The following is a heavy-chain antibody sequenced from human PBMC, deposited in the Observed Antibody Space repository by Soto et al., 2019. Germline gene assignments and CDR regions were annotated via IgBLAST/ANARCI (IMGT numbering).Heavy chain of an antibody. Sequence: QVHLVQSGAEVKEPGASVKVSCKASGYTFTSYYIHWVRQAPGQGLEWMGMINPSGGSTNYAQKFKGRVTMTRDTTTSTVYVELRSLRSEDTAVYYCAREGGYCTSASCKHDAFDIWGQGTMVTVSS. CDR3: AREGGYCTSASCKHDAFDI. CDR1: GYTFTSYY. D-gene: IGHD2-2*03. J-gene: IGHJ3*02. V-gene: IGHV1-46*01. CDR2: INPSGGST.